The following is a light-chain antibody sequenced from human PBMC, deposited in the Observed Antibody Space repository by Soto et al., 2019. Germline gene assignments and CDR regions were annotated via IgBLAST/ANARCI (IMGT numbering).Light chain of an antibody. J-gene: IGKJ1*01. CDR3: QQYNDNWT. CDR1: QSISSW. V-gene: IGKV1-5*03. Sequence: DIQMTQSPSTLSASVGGRVTITCRASQSISSWLAWYQQKPGKAPKLLIYKASTLQSGVPSRFSGSGSGTEFTLAISSLQPDDFATYYCQQYNDNWTFGQGTKVEIK. CDR2: KAS.